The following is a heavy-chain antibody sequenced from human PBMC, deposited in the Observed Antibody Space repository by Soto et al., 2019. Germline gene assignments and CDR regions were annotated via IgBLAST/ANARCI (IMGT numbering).Heavy chain of an antibody. CDR3: AREVVVIANFDY. D-gene: IGHD2-21*01. J-gene: IGHJ4*02. Sequence: ASVKVSCKASGYTFTNYGITWVRQAPGQGLEWMGWIGAYNGNTHYTERLQGRVTMTTDTSTSTAYMELRGLRSDDSAVYYCAREVVVIANFDYWGQGTLVTVSS. CDR2: IGAYNGNT. V-gene: IGHV1-18*01. CDR1: GYTFTNYG.